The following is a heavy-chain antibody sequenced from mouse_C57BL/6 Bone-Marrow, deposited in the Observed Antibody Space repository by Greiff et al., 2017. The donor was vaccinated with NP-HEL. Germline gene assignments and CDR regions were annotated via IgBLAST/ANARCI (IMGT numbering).Heavy chain of an antibody. V-gene: IGHV5-6*01. CDR3: ARGGWLPLPY. D-gene: IGHD2-3*01. CDR1: GFTFSSYG. CDR2: ISSGGSYT. Sequence: EVQLVESGGDLVKPGGSLKLSCAASGFTFSSYGMSWVRQTPDKRLEWVATISSGGSYTYYPDNVKGRFTISRDNAKNTLYLQMSSLKSEDTAMYYCARGGWLPLPYWGQGTLVTVAA. J-gene: IGHJ3*01.